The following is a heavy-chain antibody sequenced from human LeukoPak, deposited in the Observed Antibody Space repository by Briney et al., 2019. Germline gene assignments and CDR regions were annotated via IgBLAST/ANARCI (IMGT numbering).Heavy chain of an antibody. CDR1: GGSISSYY. Sequence: PSETLSLTCTVSGGSISSYYWSWIRQPPGKGLEWIGYIYYSGSTNYNPSLKSRVTISVDTSKNQFSLKLSSVTAADTAVYYCARVRVAAPIGAFDIWGQGTMVTVSS. D-gene: IGHD6-13*01. CDR3: ARVRVAAPIGAFDI. CDR2: IYYSGST. J-gene: IGHJ3*02. V-gene: IGHV4-59*01.